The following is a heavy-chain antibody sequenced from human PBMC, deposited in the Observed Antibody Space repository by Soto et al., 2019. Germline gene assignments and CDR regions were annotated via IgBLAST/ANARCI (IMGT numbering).Heavy chain of an antibody. CDR1: GGSINSYC. V-gene: IGHV4-59*08. Sequence: QVQLQESGPGLVKPSETLSLTCTVSGGSINSYCWSWIRQPPGKGLEWIAYIFDSGNANYNPSLKSRVTISVDTSKNQFSLKLTSLTAADTAVYYCARHRRTTVAKFYFDNWGQGAQVTVSS. J-gene: IGHJ4*02. CDR3: ARHRRTTVAKFYFDN. CDR2: IFDSGNA. D-gene: IGHD4-4*01.